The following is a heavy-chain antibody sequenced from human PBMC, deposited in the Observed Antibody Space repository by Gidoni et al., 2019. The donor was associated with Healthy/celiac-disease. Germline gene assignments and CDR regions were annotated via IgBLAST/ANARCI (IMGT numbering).Heavy chain of an antibody. CDR2: IKSKPDGGTT. J-gene: IGHJ5*02. Sequence: EVQLVESGGGLVKPGGSLRLSCAASGFTFSNAWMNWVRQAPGKGLEWVGRIKSKPDGGTTDYAAPVKGRFTISRDDSKNTLYLQMNSLKTEDTAVYYCTTDAAAAGWFDPWGQGTLVTVSS. CDR1: GFTFSNAW. D-gene: IGHD6-13*01. V-gene: IGHV3-15*07. CDR3: TTDAAAAGWFDP.